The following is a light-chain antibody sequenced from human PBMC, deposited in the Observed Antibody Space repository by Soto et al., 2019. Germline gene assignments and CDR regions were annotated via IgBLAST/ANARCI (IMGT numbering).Light chain of an antibody. CDR2: GAS. J-gene: IGKJ5*01. V-gene: IGKV1-6*01. CDR1: QGISID. CDR3: LQDYNYPLT. Sequence: AIQMTQSPSSLSASVGDRVTITCRASQGISIDLTWYQQKPGKAPKLLIYGASNLQSGVPSRFSGSGSGTDLTLTISSLQPEDFATYYCLQDYNYPLTFGQGTRLDIK.